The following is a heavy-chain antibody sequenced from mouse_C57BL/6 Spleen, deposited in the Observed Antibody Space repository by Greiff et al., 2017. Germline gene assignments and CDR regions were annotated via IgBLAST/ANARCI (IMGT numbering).Heavy chain of an antibody. J-gene: IGHJ4*01. V-gene: IGHV1-81*01. CDR3: ARSPKDYAMDY. Sequence: VQRVESGAELARPGASVKLSCKASGYTFTSYGISWVKQRTGQGLEWIGEIYPRSGNTYYNEKFKGKATLTADKSSSTAYMELRSLTSEDSAVYFWARSPKDYAMDYWGQGTSVTVSS. CDR2: IYPRSGNT. CDR1: GYTFTSYG.